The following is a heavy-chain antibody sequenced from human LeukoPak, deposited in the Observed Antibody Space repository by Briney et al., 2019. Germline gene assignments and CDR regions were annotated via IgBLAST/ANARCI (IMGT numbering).Heavy chain of an antibody. Sequence: SETLSLTCAVYGGPFSGYYWSWIRQPPGKGLEWIGEINHSGSTNYNPSLKSRVTISVDTSKNQFSLKLSSVTAADTAVYYCARWDTAMVVDYFDYWGQGTLVTVSS. CDR3: ARWDTAMVVDYFDY. CDR2: INHSGST. D-gene: IGHD5-18*01. J-gene: IGHJ4*02. V-gene: IGHV4-34*01. CDR1: GGPFSGYY.